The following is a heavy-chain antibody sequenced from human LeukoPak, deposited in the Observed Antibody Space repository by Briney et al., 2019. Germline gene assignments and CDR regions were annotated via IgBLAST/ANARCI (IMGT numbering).Heavy chain of an antibody. CDR1: GFTFSSYG. CDR2: ISYDGSNK. V-gene: IGHV3-30*18. CDR3: AKGERWLQRGVDY. J-gene: IGHJ4*02. D-gene: IGHD5-24*01. Sequence: PGRSLRLSCAASGFTFSSYGMHWVRQAPGKGLEWVAVISYDGSNKYYADSVKGRFTISRDNSKNTLYLQMNSLRAEDTAVYYCAKGERWLQRGVDYWGQGTLVTVSS.